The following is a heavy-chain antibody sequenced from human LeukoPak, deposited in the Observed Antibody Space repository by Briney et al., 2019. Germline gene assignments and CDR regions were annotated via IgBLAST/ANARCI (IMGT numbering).Heavy chain of an antibody. CDR3: ARHGSGWSPYYFDY. CDR1: GDSISSHY. CDR2: IYYSGST. V-gene: IGHV4-59*08. Sequence: PSETLSLTCSVSGDSISSHYWSWIRQPPGKGLEWIGYIYYSGSTSYNPSLKSRVTISVDTSKNQFSLNLSSVTAADTAVYYCARHGSGWSPYYFDYWGRGTLVTVSS. J-gene: IGHJ4*02. D-gene: IGHD6-19*01.